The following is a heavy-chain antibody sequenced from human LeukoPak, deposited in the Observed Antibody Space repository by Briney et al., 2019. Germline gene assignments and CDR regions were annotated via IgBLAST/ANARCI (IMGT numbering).Heavy chain of an antibody. CDR2: INSGGSST. D-gene: IGHD4-17*01. CDR1: GFIFSIYW. J-gene: IGHJ6*03. CDR3: ARGPLTTWDYYYYYMDV. Sequence: PGGSLRLSCEASGFIFSIYWMHWVRQVPGKGLEWVSRINSGGSSTNYADSVKGRFTISRDNAKNTLFLQMNSLRAEDTAVYYCARGPLTTWDYYYYYMDVWGKGTTVTVSS. V-gene: IGHV3-74*01.